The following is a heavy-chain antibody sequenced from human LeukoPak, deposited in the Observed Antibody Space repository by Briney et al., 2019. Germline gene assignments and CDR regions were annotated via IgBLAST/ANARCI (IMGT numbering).Heavy chain of an antibody. CDR3: AKEVENSSGWYSHFDY. V-gene: IGHV3-21*01. J-gene: IGHJ4*02. CDR1: GFTFSSYS. D-gene: IGHD6-19*01. Sequence: GGSLRLSCAASGFTFSSYSMNWVRQAPGKGLEWVSSISTSSIYIYYADSLKGRFTISRDNAKNSLYLQMNSLRAEDTAVYYCAKEVENSSGWYSHFDYWGQGTLVTVSS. CDR2: ISTSSIYI.